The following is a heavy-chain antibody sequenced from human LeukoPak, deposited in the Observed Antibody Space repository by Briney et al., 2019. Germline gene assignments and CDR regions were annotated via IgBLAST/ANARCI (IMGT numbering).Heavy chain of an antibody. V-gene: IGHV3-23*01. CDR1: GFTFSSYA. Sequence: SGGSLRLSCAASGFTFSSYAMTWVRQAPGKGLEWVAGIIGSGGSTYYADSVKGRFTISRDNSKNTVYLQMNSLRAEETAVYYCATYTNRRSDYWGQGTLLTDCS. J-gene: IGHJ4*02. D-gene: IGHD4-11*01. CDR2: IIGSGGST. CDR3: ATYTNRRSDY.